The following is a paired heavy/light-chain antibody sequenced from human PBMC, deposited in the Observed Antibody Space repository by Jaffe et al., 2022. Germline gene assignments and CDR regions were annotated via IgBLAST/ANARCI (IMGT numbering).Light chain of an antibody. J-gene: IGKJ2*01. V-gene: IGKV1-5*03. CDR2: KAS. CDR1: QSIREW. Sequence: DIQMTQSPSTLSASVGDRVTITCRASQSIREWLAWYQQKPGKAPKLLIYKASSLESGVPSRFSGSGSGTEFTLTISSLQPDDFATYWCQQYNDYSPYTFGQGTKLEI. CDR3: QQYNDYSPYT.
Heavy chain of an antibody. CDR3: ASHKFVDHSSRYFDL. V-gene: IGHV4-39*01. D-gene: IGHD2-21*01. CDR2: LCNSVTT. J-gene: IGHJ2*01. Sequence: QLQLQESGPGLVKPSETLSLNCTVSGGSISNGYCWDWIRQSPGKGLEWIGNLCNSVTTYYNPSLNSRVTISVDMSKNQFSLKLSSVSAADTAVYYCASHKFVDHSSRYFDLWGRGTLVSVSS. CDR1: GGSISNGYC.